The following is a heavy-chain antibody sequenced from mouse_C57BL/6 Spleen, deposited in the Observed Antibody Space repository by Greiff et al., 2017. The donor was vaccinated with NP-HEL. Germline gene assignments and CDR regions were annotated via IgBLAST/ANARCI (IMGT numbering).Heavy chain of an antibody. CDR1: GYTFTSYW. D-gene: IGHD2-4*01. Sequence: VQLKQPGAELVRPGSSVKLSCKASGYTFTSYWMHWVKQRPIQGLEWIGNIDPSDSETHYNQKFKDKATLTVDKSSSTAYMQLSSLTSEDSAVYYCARSYDYDGGYAMDYWGQGTSVTVSS. CDR2: IDPSDSET. J-gene: IGHJ4*01. V-gene: IGHV1-52*01. CDR3: ARSYDYDGGYAMDY.